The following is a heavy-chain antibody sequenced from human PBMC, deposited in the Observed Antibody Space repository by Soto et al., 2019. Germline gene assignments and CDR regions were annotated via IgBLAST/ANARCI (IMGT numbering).Heavy chain of an antibody. CDR2: IYYSGST. Sequence: PSETLSLTCTVSGGSISSGGYYWSWIRQHPGKGLEWIGYIYYSGSTYYNPSLKSRVTISVDTSKNQFSLRLSSVTAADTAVYYCARQRYNWNYPDYWGQGTLVTVSS. J-gene: IGHJ4*02. CDR3: ARQRYNWNYPDY. CDR1: GGSISSGGYY. D-gene: IGHD1-7*01. V-gene: IGHV4-31*03.